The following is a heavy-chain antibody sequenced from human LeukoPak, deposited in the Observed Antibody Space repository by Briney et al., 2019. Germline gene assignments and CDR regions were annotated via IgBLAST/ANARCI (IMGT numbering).Heavy chain of an antibody. V-gene: IGHV4-59*08. CDR1: GGSISGYY. J-gene: IGHJ4*02. D-gene: IGHD6-13*01. CDR3: ARHGSSWYEKDYFDY. Sequence: PSETLSLTCTVSGGSISGYYWSWIRQPPGKGLEWIGYIYYSGSTNYSPSLKSRVTISVDASKNQFSLKLSSVTAADTALYYCARHGSSWYEKDYFDYWGQGTLVTVSS. CDR2: IYYSGST.